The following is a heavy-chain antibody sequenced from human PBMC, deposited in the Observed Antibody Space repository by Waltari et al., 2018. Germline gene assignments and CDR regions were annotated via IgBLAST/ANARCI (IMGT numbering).Heavy chain of an antibody. CDR2: IVPMLGQA. D-gene: IGHD3-10*01. Sequence: QMHLVQSGAEGKKPGTSVKVSCKASGGTFRSNVISWVRQAPGQGPEWMGSIVPMLGQANYAQKFQGRITISADSSTGAVYMDLSSLTSEDTSTYYCARVLFHFYGLDVWGQGTTVTVS. CDR1: GGTFRSNV. J-gene: IGHJ6*02. V-gene: IGHV1-69*09. CDR3: ARVLFHFYGLDV.